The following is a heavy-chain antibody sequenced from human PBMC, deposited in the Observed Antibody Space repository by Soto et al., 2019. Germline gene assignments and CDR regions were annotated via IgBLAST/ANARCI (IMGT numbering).Heavy chain of an antibody. V-gene: IGHV3-23*01. Sequence: EVQLLESGGGLVQPGGSLRLSCAASGFTFSIYAMNGVRQAPGKGLEWVSVISGSGGSTYYADSVKGRFTISRDNSKTTLYLQMNSLRAEDTAVYYCARRTVGWYFELWGRGTLVTVSS. CDR1: GFTFSIYA. CDR2: ISGSGGST. CDR3: ARRTVGWYFEL. D-gene: IGHD4-17*01. J-gene: IGHJ2*01.